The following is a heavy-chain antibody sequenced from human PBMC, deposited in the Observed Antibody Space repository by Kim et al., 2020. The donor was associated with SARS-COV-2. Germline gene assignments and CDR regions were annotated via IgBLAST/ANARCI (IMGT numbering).Heavy chain of an antibody. CDR3: ARALEGYTSGWYVDY. Sequence: NPARQSRGTQSGDTAKNQFSLKLSSVTAADTAVYYCARALEGYTSGWYVDYWGQGTLVTVSS. V-gene: IGHV4-59*01. D-gene: IGHD6-19*01. J-gene: IGHJ4*02.